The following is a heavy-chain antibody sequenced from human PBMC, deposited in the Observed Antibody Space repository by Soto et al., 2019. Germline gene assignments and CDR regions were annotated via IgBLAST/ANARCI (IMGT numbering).Heavy chain of an antibody. D-gene: IGHD3-22*01. V-gene: IGHV3-33*01. CDR1: GFTFSSYG. CDR2: IWYDGSNK. CDR3: ARETYYDSSGPFDL. J-gene: IGHJ2*01. Sequence: SLRLSCAACGFTFSSYGMHWVRQAPGKGLEWVAVIWYDGSNKYYADSVKGRFTISRDNSKNTLYLQMNSLRAEDTAVYYCARETYYDSSGPFDLWGRGTLVTVSS.